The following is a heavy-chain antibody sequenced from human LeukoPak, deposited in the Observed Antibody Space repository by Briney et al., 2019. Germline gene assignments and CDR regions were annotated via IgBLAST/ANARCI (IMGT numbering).Heavy chain of an antibody. CDR3: ARDKAGPSIPHNWFDP. J-gene: IGHJ5*02. CDR2: ISSSGSTI. Sequence: PGGSLRLSCAASGFTFSDYYMSWIRQAPGKGLEWVSYISSSGSTIYYADSVKGRFTISRDNAKNSLYLQMNSLRAEDTAVYYCARDKAGPSIPHNWFDPWGQGTLVTVSS. V-gene: IGHV3-11*01. CDR1: GFTFSDYY. D-gene: IGHD2-21*01.